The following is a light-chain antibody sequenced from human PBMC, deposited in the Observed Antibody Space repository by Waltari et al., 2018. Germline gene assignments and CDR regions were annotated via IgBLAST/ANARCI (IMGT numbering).Light chain of an antibody. J-gene: IGKJ2*01. CDR1: QSISNY. Sequence: DIQMTQSPSSLSASLGDRVTITCRTSQSISNYLNWYQQKLGKAPKLLIYAASTLQSGVPSRSSGSGSGAAFTLTISSLQPEDFATYYCQQSYSLPDTFGQGTKLEIK. CDR2: AAS. V-gene: IGKV1-39*01. CDR3: QQSYSLPDT.